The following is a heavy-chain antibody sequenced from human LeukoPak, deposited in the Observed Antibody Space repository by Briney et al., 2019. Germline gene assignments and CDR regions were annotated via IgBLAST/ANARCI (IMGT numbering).Heavy chain of an antibody. CDR1: GGSISSYY. Sequence: SETLSLTCTVSGGSISSYYWSWIRQPPGKGLEWIGYIYYSGSTNYNPSHKSRVTISVDTSKNQFSLKLSSVTAADTAMYYCARHGRARTPDYSSSWYGGNYFDYWGQGTLVTVSS. V-gene: IGHV4-59*08. CDR3: ARHGRARTPDYSSSWYGGNYFDY. J-gene: IGHJ4*02. D-gene: IGHD6-13*01. CDR2: IYYSGST.